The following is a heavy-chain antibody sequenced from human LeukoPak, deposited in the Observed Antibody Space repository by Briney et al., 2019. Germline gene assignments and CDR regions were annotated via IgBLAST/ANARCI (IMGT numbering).Heavy chain of an antibody. CDR3: ASIEVATVGYDY. CDR2: IYHSGKT. D-gene: IGHD1-26*01. CDR1: GYSISSAYY. Sequence: SKTLSLTCTVSGYSISSAYYWGWIRQPPGKGLEWIGSIYHSGKTYYNPSLKSRLTISVDTSKKQFSLKLNSVTAADTAVYYCASIEVATVGYDYWGQGTLVTVSS. V-gene: IGHV4-38-2*02. J-gene: IGHJ4*02.